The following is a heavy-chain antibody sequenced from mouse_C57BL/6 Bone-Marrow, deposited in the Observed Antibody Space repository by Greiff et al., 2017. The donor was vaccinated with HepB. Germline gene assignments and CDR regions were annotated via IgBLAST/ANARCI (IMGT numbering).Heavy chain of an antibody. CDR1: GFPITSGYY. CDR3: AGEPGPFDY. Sequence: KLEESGPGLVKPSQSLFLTCSITGFPITSGYYWIWIRQSPGKPLEWMGYITHSGETFYNPSLQSPISITRETSKNQFFLQLNSVTTEDTAMYYCAGEPGPFDYWGQGTTLTVSS. CDR2: ITHSGET. J-gene: IGHJ2*01. V-gene: IGHV12-3*01.